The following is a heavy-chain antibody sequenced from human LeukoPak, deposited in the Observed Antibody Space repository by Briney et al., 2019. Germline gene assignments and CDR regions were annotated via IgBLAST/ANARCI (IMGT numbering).Heavy chain of an antibody. J-gene: IGHJ6*03. CDR2: IKQDGNEK. V-gene: IGHV3-7*01. Sequence: GGSLRLSCAASGFTFSSHSMNWVRQAPGKGLEWVANIKQDGNEKYYVDSVKGRFTISRDDAKNSLYLQMNSLRAEDTAVYYCARLGCSGGSCYSRYYYYSMDVWGKGTTVTVSS. D-gene: IGHD2-15*01. CDR1: GFTFSSHS. CDR3: ARLGCSGGSCYSRYYYYSMDV.